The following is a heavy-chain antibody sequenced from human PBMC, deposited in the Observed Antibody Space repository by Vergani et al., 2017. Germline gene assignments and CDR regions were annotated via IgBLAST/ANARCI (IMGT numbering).Heavy chain of an antibody. J-gene: IGHJ4*02. V-gene: IGHV3-30*18. CDR2: ISYDGSNK. CDR3: AKGPLERLTD. D-gene: IGHD1-1*01. Sequence: QVQLVESGGGVVQPWRSLRLSCAASGFTFSSYGMHWVRQAPGKGLEWVAVISYDGSNKYYADSVKGRFTISRDNSKNTLYLQMNSLRAEDTAVYYCAKGPLERLTDWGQGTLVTVST. CDR1: GFTFSSYG.